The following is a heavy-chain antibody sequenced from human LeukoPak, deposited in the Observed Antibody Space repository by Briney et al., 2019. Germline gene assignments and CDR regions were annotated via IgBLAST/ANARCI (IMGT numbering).Heavy chain of an antibody. Sequence: GGSLRLSCAPPGFTFISYWMSWFRKAPGKGLEWVAKIKQDGSEKYYVDSLKGRFTISRDNAKNSLYLQMNSLRAEDTAVYYCARVRADYYDSSGYYLGWFDPWGQGTLVTVSS. J-gene: IGHJ5*02. CDR1: GFTFISYW. CDR2: IKQDGSEK. V-gene: IGHV3-7*01. CDR3: ARVRADYYDSSGYYLGWFDP. D-gene: IGHD3-22*01.